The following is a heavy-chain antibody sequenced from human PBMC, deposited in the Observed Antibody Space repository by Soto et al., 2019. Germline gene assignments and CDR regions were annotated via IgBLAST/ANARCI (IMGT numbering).Heavy chain of an antibody. CDR1: GYTFTSYY. CDR2: INPSGGST. D-gene: IGHD6-19*01. Sequence: GPPVKVSCKASGYTFTSYYMYWVRQAPGQGLEWMGIINPSGGSTSYAQKFQGRVTMTRDTSTSTVYMELSSLRSEDTAVFYCARASIAVAGKGNRFDYWGQGTLVTVSS. J-gene: IGHJ4*02. V-gene: IGHV1-46*03. CDR3: ARASIAVAGKGNRFDY.